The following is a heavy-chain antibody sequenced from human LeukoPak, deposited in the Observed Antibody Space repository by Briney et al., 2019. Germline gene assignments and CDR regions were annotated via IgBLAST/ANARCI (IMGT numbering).Heavy chain of an antibody. CDR1: GGSISSHY. D-gene: IGHD3-9*01. CDR3: ARSCVRNYYYYYYYYMDV. Sequence: PSETLSLTCTVSGGSISSHYWRWIRQPPGKGLEWIGYISYSGSTNYHPHFKRRVTISVDTSKNQFSLKLSSVTAADTAVYYCARSCVRNYYYYYYYYMDVWGKGTTVTVSS. CDR2: ISYSGST. V-gene: IGHV4-59*11. J-gene: IGHJ6*03.